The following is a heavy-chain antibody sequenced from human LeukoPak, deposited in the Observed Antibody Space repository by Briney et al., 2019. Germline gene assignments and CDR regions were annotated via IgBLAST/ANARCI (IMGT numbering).Heavy chain of an antibody. D-gene: IGHD3-9*01. CDR3: ARVSGLDAFDV. CDR2: IYYSGST. J-gene: IGHJ3*01. CDR1: GGSISSYY. Sequence: SETLSLTCTVSGGSISSYYWSWIRQPPGKGLEWIGYIYYSGSTNYNPSLKSRVTISVDTSKNQFSLKLSSVTAADTAVYYCARVSGLDAFDVWGQGTMVTVSS. V-gene: IGHV4-59*08.